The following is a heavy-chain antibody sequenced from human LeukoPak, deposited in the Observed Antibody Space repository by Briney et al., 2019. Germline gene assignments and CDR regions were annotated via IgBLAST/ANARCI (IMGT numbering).Heavy chain of an antibody. D-gene: IGHD5-12*01. Sequence: SQTLSLTCTVSGGSISNDGYFWSWIRQHPGKGLEWIGYIYYSGSTYYNPSLKSRVTISVGTSTNQFSLKVFSVTAADTAVYYCARRYSDYAYFDSWGQGSLVTVSS. V-gene: IGHV4-31*03. CDR3: ARRYSDYAYFDS. CDR2: IYYSGST. CDR1: GGSISNDGYF. J-gene: IGHJ4*02.